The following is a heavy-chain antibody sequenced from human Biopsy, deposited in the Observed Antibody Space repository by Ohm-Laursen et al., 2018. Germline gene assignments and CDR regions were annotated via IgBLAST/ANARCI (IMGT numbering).Heavy chain of an antibody. Sequence: SETLSLTCAVNGESSSGYFWNWIRQPPGKGLEWIGEINQSGSTKYNPSLKRRATLSADSSNSQLSLRLTSETAADTAIYYCARGSGYFKLDVWGQGTTVTVSS. CDR2: INQSGST. D-gene: IGHD5-12*01. J-gene: IGHJ6*02. CDR1: GESSSGYF. CDR3: ARGSGYFKLDV. V-gene: IGHV4-34*01.